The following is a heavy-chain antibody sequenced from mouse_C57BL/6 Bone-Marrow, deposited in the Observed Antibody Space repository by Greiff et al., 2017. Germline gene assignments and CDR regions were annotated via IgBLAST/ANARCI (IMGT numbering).Heavy chain of an antibody. CDR1: GFTFSSYG. V-gene: IGHV5-6*01. J-gene: IGHJ2*01. D-gene: IGHD2-4*01. Sequence: EVKLMESGGDLVKPGGSLKLSCAASGFTFSSYGMSWVRQTPDKRLEWVATISSGGSYTYYPDSVKGRFTISRDNAENTLYLQMSSLKSEDTAVYYCASYDYDGYWGQGTTLTVSS. CDR3: ASYDYDGY. CDR2: ISSGGSYT.